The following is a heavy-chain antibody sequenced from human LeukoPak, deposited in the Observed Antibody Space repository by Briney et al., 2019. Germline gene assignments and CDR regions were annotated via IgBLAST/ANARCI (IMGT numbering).Heavy chain of an antibody. CDR2: IGDNGGGT. J-gene: IGHJ6*03. Sequence: GGSLRLSCAPSGFTLSTYAMSWVRQAPGKGLEWVSGIGDNGGGTYYADSVKGRFTISRDNAKNSLYLQMNSLRAEDTAVYYCARSGRGVDSFYFYMDVWGKGTTVTVSS. CDR1: GFTLSTYA. CDR3: ARSGRGVDSFYFYMDV. V-gene: IGHV3-23*01. D-gene: IGHD3-10*01.